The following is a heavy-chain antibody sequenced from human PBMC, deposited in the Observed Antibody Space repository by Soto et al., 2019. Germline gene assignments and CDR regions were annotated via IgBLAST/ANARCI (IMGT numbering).Heavy chain of an antibody. CDR2: IYYSGRT. CDR3: ARRYGTTFHY. V-gene: IGHV4-59*01. Sequence: QVQLQESGPGLVKPSETLSLTCTVSGGSISSYYWSWIRQPPGKGLEWIGYIYYSGRTNYNPSLKSRVTISVDPSKNQFSLKLSSVTGADPAVYYWARRYGTTFHYWGQGTLVTVSS. D-gene: IGHD1-7*01. CDR1: GGSISSYY. J-gene: IGHJ4*02.